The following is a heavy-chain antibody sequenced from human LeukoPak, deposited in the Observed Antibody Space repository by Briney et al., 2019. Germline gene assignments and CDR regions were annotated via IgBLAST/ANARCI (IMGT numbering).Heavy chain of an antibody. CDR3: AGERAVRLVIIVNYFDY. J-gene: IGHJ4*02. V-gene: IGHV3-48*03. CDR2: ISSSGSTI. CDR1: GFTFSSYE. Sequence: PGGSLRLSCAASGFTFSSYEMNSVRQAPGKGLEWVSYISSSGSTIYYADSVKGRFTISRDNAKNSLYLQMNSLRAEDTAVYYCAGERAVRLVIIVNYFDYWGQGTLVTVSS. D-gene: IGHD3-9*01.